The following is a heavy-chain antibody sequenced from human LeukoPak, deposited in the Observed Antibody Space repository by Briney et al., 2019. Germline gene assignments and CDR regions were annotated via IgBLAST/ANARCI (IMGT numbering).Heavy chain of an antibody. D-gene: IGHD3-10*01. CDR3: ARGSGSYYSYYFDY. V-gene: IGHV4-59*01. Sequence: IPSETLSLTCTVSGGSISSYYWSWIRQPPGKGLEWIGDIYYSGSTNYSPSLKSRVTKSVDTSKNQFSLKLSSVTAADTAVYYCARGSGSYYSYYFDYWGQGILVTVSS. CDR1: GGSISSYY. CDR2: IYYSGST. J-gene: IGHJ4*02.